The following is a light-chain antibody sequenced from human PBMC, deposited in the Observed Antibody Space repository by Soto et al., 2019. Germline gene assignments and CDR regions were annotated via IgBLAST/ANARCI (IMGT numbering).Light chain of an antibody. CDR2: DVS. V-gene: IGLV2-14*03. CDR3: SSYTSSTTLV. J-gene: IGLJ2*01. Sequence: QSALTQPASVSGSPGQSITISCTGTSSDVGSYNFVSWYQQHPGKAPIVMIYDVSNRPSGVSNRFSGSKSGNTASLTISGLQAEDEADYYCSSYTSSTTLVFGGGTKLTVL. CDR1: SSDVGSYNF.